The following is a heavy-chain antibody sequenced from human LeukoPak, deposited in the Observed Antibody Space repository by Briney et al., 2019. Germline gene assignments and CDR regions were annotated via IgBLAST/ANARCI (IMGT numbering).Heavy chain of an antibody. CDR3: ARRPKLDY. CDR2: INHSGST. J-gene: IGHJ4*02. V-gene: IGHV4-34*01. CDR1: GFTFSSYS. Sequence: GSLRLSCAASGFTFSSYSMNWVRQAPGKGLEWIGEINHSGSTNYNPSLKSRVTISVDTSKNQFSLKLSSVTAADTAVYYCARRPKLDYWGQGTLVTVSS.